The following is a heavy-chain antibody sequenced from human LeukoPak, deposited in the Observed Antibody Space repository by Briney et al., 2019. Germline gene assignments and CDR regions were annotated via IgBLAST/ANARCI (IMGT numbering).Heavy chain of an antibody. CDR2: ISYDGSNK. CDR1: GFTFSSYG. V-gene: IGHV3-30*18. CDR3: AKGVVPDQITMGY. Sequence: GGSLRLSCAASGFTFSSYGMHWVRQAPGKGLEWVAVISYDGSNKYYADSVKGRFTISRDNSKNTLYLQMNSLRAEDTAVYYCAKGVVPDQITMGYWGQGTLVTVSS. D-gene: IGHD2-2*01. J-gene: IGHJ4*02.